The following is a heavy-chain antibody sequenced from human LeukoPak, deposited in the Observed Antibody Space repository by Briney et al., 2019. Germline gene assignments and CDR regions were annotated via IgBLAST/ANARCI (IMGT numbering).Heavy chain of an antibody. Sequence: GSLRRSCAASGFTFSSYWMSWFRQAPGKGREWLANIKQDGSEKSYVVSVKGRFTISRDNAKNSLYLQMNSLRAEDTAVYYCAREGTHFGWLLQTWYYYYGMDVWGKGTTVTVSS. CDR1: GFTFSSYW. V-gene: IGHV3-7*03. D-gene: IGHD3-9*01. CDR3: AREGTHFGWLLQTWYYYYGMDV. CDR2: IKQDGSEK. J-gene: IGHJ6*04.